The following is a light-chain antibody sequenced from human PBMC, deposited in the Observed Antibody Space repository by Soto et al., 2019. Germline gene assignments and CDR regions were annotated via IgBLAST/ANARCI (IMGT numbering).Light chain of an antibody. CDR2: WAS. CDR1: QSVLYSSNNRNY. CDR3: QQLFDSPIT. V-gene: IGKV4-1*01. J-gene: IGKJ5*01. Sequence: DIVMTQSPDSLAVSLGERVTINCKSSQSVLYSSNNRNYLAWYQQKPGQPPKLLIYWASTRESGVPDRFSGSGSGTDFTLTISSLQAEDFATYYCQQLFDSPITFGQGTRLEI.